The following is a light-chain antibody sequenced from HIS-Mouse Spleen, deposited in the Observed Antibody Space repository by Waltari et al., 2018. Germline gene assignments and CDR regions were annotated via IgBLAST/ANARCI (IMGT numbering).Light chain of an antibody. CDR1: NLGDKY. Sequence: SYELTQPPSVSLSPGPTASITCSGDNLGDKYACWYQQKPGQSPVLVIYQDSKRPSGIPERFSGSHSGNTATLTISGTQAMDEADYYCQAWDSSTVVFGGGTKLTVL. V-gene: IGLV3-1*01. CDR3: QAWDSSTVV. CDR2: QDS. J-gene: IGLJ2*01.